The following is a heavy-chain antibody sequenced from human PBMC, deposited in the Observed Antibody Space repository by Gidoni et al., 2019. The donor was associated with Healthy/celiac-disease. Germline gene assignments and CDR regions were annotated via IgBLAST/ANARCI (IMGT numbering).Heavy chain of an antibody. CDR1: GFTFDDYT. D-gene: IGHD6-13*01. Sequence: EVQLVESGGVVVQPGGSLRLSCAASGFTFDDYTMHWVRQAPGKGLELVSLISWDGGSTYYADSVKGRFTISRDNSKNSLYLQMNSLRTEDTALYYCAKDIGGYSSSWYGMDVWGQGTTVTVSS. V-gene: IGHV3-43*01. CDR3: AKDIGGYSSSWYGMDV. J-gene: IGHJ6*02. CDR2: ISWDGGST.